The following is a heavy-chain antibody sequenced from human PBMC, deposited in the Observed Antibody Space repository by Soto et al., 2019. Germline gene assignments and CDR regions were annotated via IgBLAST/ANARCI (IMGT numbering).Heavy chain of an antibody. CDR2: VSWNSEIV. CDR3: AKDRGPCSGNECASLYYCYGMDV. V-gene: IGHV3-9*01. J-gene: IGHJ6*02. CDR1: GFKFGDYA. Sequence: EVQLVESGGGLVQPGRSLRLSCEASGFKFGDYAMHWVRQAPGKGLEWVSGVSWNSEIVGYADSVKGRFTISRDNAKNSLYLEMNSLRTEDTPLYYWAKDRGPCSGNECASLYYCYGMDVWGQGTTVTVSS. D-gene: IGHD2-15*01.